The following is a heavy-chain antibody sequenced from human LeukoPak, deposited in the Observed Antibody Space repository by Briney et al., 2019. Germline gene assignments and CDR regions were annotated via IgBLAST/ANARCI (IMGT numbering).Heavy chain of an antibody. V-gene: IGHV3-53*01. Sequence: GGSLRLSCAASGFTVSSYYMSWVRKAPGKGLEWVSAIYSGGSTYYADSVKGRFTISRDNSKNSLYLKMNSLRVEDSAVYYCASFSIMTSSYYLGVWGKGATVSFSS. D-gene: IGHD2-8*01. CDR3: ASFSIMTSSYYLGV. J-gene: IGHJ6*03. CDR2: IYSGGST. CDR1: GFTVSSYY.